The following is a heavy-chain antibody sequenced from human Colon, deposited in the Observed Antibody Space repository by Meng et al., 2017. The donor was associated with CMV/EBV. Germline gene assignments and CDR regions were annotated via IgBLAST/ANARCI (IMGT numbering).Heavy chain of an antibody. CDR2: IYWNDDK. D-gene: IGHD4-11*01. J-gene: IGHJ5*02. Sequence: SGPTLVTPPQSLTLTCTVSGVSLTTKDGGVGWRRQVPGNALELHALIYWNDDKRYSPSMRSRVSISKDIFRNQIVLTMTNMDPADTGKYFCEHRQFSQHYIGNWFDPWGQGTLVTVSS. CDR3: EHRQFSQHYIGNWFDP. V-gene: IGHV2-5*01. CDR1: GVSLTTKDGG.